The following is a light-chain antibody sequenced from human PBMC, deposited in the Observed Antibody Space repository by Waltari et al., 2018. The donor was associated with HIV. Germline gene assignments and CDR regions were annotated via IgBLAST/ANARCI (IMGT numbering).Light chain of an antibody. CDR3: GTWDSSLSAGV. V-gene: IGLV1-51*01. CDR1: NSNIGNNY. Sequence: QSVLTQPPSVSAAPGQKVTISCSGSNSNIGNNYVSWYQQLPGTAPKLLIDDNKKRPSGIPDRFSGSKSGTSATLGITGLQTGDEADYYCGTWDSSLSAGVCGGGTKLTVL. J-gene: IGLJ2*01. CDR2: DNK.